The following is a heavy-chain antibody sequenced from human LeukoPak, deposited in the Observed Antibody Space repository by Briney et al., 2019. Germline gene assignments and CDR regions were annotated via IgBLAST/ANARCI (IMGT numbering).Heavy chain of an antibody. V-gene: IGHV3-7*01. J-gene: IGHJ5*02. Sequence: QTGGSLRLSRAASGFTFSSYWMNWVRQAPGKGLEWVANIKQDGSEKKYVDSVKGRFTISRDNAKNSLYLQTNSLRAEDTAMYYCMTASRSSSWPPPTWGQGTLVTVSS. CDR1: GFTFSSYW. CDR3: MTASRSSSWPPPT. CDR2: IKQDGSEK. D-gene: IGHD6-13*01.